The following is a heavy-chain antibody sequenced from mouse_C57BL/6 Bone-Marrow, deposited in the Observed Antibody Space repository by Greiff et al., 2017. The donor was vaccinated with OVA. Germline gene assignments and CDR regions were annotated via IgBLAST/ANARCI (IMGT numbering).Heavy chain of an antibody. J-gene: IGHJ4*01. D-gene: IGHD1-1*01. CDR2: IHPSDSDT. CDR3: ATPLITTVDYYAMDY. Sequence: VQLQQSGAELVKPGASVKVSCKASGYTFTSYWMHWVKQRPGQGLEWIGRIHPSDSDTNYNQKFKGKATLTVDKSSSTAYMQLSSLTSEDSAVYYCATPLITTVDYYAMDYWGQGTSVTVSA. CDR1: GYTFTSYW. V-gene: IGHV1-74*01.